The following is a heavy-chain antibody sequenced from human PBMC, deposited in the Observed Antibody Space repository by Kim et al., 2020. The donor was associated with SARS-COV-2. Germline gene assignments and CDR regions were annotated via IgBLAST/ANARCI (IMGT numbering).Heavy chain of an antibody. CDR3: ARGTRELLSYFDY. CDR1: GFTFSSYS. J-gene: IGHJ4*02. D-gene: IGHD1-26*01. V-gene: IGHV3-21*01. Sequence: GGSLRLSCAASGFTFSSYSMNWVRQAPGKGLEWVSSISSSSSYIYYADSVKGRFTISRDNAKNSLYLQMNSLRAEDTAVYYCARGTRELLSYFDYWGQGTLVTVSS. CDR2: ISSSSSYI.